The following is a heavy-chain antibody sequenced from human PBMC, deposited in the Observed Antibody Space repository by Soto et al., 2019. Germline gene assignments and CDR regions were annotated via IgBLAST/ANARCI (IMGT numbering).Heavy chain of an antibody. CDR1: GFTFSTYG. J-gene: IGHJ4*02. Sequence: PGGSLRLSCATSGFTFSTYGMHWVRQAPGKGLEWVAVISYDGSDKYYADSVKGRFTISRDNSKNTLYLQMNSLRAEDTAVYYCAKEDKTYDFWSGYSNWGQGTLVTVSS. V-gene: IGHV3-30*18. CDR3: AKEDKTYDFWSGYSN. CDR2: ISYDGSDK. D-gene: IGHD3-3*01.